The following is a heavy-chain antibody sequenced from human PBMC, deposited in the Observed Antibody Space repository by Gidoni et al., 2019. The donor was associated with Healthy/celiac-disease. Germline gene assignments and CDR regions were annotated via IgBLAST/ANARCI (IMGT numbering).Heavy chain of an antibody. CDR2: IDWDDDK. Sequence: QVTLKESGPALVKPTQTLTLTCTFSGFSLSTSGMRVSWIRQPPGKALEWLARIDWDDDKFYSTSLKTRLTISKDTSKNQVVLTMTNMDPVDTATYYCARTYYYDSSGQNHDAFDIWGQGTMVTVSS. D-gene: IGHD3-22*01. CDR1: GFSLSTSGMR. V-gene: IGHV2-70*04. CDR3: ARTYYYDSSGQNHDAFDI. J-gene: IGHJ3*02.